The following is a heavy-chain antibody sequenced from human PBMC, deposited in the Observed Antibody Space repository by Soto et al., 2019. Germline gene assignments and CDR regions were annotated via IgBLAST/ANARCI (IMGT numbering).Heavy chain of an antibody. D-gene: IGHD6-19*01. Sequence: GGSLRLSCAASGFTFSDYTMHWVRQAPGKGLEWVSLINWDGCSTYYADSVKGRFTISRDNSKNSLYLQMNSLRTEDTAFYYCAKDIASSGWYSLDYWGQGTLVTVSS. J-gene: IGHJ4*02. CDR3: AKDIASSGWYSLDY. CDR2: INWDGCST. V-gene: IGHV3-43*01. CDR1: GFTFSDYT.